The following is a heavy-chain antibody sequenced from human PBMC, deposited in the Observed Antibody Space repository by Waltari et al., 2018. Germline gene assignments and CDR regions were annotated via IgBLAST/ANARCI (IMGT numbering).Heavy chain of an antibody. V-gene: IGHV4-59*01. J-gene: IGHJ2*01. CDR1: GASISGYF. Sequence: QVQLQESGPGLVKPSETLSLTCTVSGASISGYFWGWLRQSPGQGLEWIGYINYNGGDTNYHPSLKTRVILSADESKNQISLNLNSVTAVDTAVYYCARYKYFSASGSNRWYFDVWGRGTLVTVSS. CDR3: ARYKYFSASGSNRWYFDV. D-gene: IGHD3-10*01. CDR2: INYNGGDT.